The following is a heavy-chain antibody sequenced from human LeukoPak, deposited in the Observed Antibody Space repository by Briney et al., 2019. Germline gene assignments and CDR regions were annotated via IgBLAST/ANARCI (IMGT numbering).Heavy chain of an antibody. V-gene: IGHV3-30*14. CDR3: ARLVDYYGSGSYYGDY. Sequence: GGSLRLSCAASGFTFSSYAMHWVRQAPGKGLEWVAVISYDGSNKYYADSVKGRFTISRDNSKNTLYLQMNSLRAEDTAVYYCARLVDYYGSGSYYGDYWGQGTLVTVSS. J-gene: IGHJ4*02. CDR1: GFTFSSYA. D-gene: IGHD3-10*01. CDR2: ISYDGSNK.